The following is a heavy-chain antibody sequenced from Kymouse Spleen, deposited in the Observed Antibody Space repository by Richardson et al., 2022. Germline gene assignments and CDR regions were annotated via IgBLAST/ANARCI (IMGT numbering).Heavy chain of an antibody. D-gene: IGHD6-13*01. J-gene: IGHJ4*02. CDR2: ISYDGSNK. V-gene: IGHV3-30*18. CDR1: GFTFSSYG. CDR3: AKDPPGIAAAGPFDY. Sequence: QVQLVESGGGVVQPGRSLRLSCAASGFTFSSYGMHWVRQAPGKGLEWVAVISYDGSNKYYADSVKGRFTISRDNSKNTLYLQMNSLRAEDTAVYYCAKDPPGIAAAGPFDYWGQGTLVTVSS.